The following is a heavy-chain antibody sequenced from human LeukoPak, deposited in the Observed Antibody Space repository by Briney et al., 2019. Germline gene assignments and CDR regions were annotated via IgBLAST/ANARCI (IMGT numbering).Heavy chain of an antibody. J-gene: IGHJ4*02. Sequence: PGGSLRLSCAASGFTFNSYAMSWVRQAPGKGLEWVSAISGSGGSTYYADSVKGRFTISRDNSKNTLYLQMNSLRAEDTAVYYCAKDLGDSSSWYDWGQGTLVTVSS. CDR1: GFTFNSYA. CDR2: ISGSGGST. V-gene: IGHV3-23*01. CDR3: AKDLGDSSSWYD. D-gene: IGHD6-13*01.